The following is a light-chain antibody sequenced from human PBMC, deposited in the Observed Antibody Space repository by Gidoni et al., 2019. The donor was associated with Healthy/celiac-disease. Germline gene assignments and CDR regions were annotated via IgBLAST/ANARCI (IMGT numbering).Light chain of an antibody. J-gene: IGKJ2*01. Sequence: DIVMTQTPLSLSVTPGQPASISCKSSQSLLHSDGKTYLYWYLQKPGQSPQLLIYEVSHRFSGVPDRFSGSGSGTDFTLKISRVEAEDVGVYYCMQGIHLPYTFGQGTKLEIK. V-gene: IGKV2-29*02. CDR1: QSLLHSDGKTY. CDR3: MQGIHLPYT. CDR2: EVS.